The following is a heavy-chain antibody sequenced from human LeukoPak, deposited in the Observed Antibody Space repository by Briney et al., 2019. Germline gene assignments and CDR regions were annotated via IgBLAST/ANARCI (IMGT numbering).Heavy chain of an antibody. J-gene: IGHJ4*02. CDR3: ARPSGGTPFKRFDY. CDR1: GGSFSDYN. CDR2: IGHNGST. Sequence: SETLSLTCAVYGGSFSDYNWTWIRQPPGKGLEWIGEIGHNGSTNYNPSLKGRVTISVDTFKNQFSLKLTSVTAADTAVYYCARPSGGTPFKRFDYWGQGTLVTVSS. D-gene: IGHD1-1*01. V-gene: IGHV4-34*01.